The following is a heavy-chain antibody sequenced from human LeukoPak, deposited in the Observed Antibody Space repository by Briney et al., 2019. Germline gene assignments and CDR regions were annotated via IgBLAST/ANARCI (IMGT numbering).Heavy chain of an antibody. CDR3: LNDLIYYGVY. Sequence: GGSLRLSCGASGFIFKDHWMHWVRQAPGKGLEWVSAISGSGGSTYYADSVKGRFTISRDNSKNTLYLQMNSLRAEDTAVYYCLNDLIYYGVYWGQGTLVTVSS. CDR1: GFIFKDHW. V-gene: IGHV3-23*01. CDR2: ISGSGGST. J-gene: IGHJ4*02. D-gene: IGHD3-10*01.